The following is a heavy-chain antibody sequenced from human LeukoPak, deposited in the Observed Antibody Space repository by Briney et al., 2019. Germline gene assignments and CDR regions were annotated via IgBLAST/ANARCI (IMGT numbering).Heavy chain of an antibody. Sequence: PGGSLRLSCAASGFIFSNYGMNWVRQAPGKGLEWVSAISGSGGSTYYADSVKGRFTISRDNSKNTLYLQMNSLRAEDTAVYYCARGAVPYYYYYGMDVWGQGTTVTVSS. CDR2: ISGSGGST. CDR3: ARGAVPYYYYYGMDV. J-gene: IGHJ6*02. V-gene: IGHV3-23*01. D-gene: IGHD1-26*01. CDR1: GFIFSNYG.